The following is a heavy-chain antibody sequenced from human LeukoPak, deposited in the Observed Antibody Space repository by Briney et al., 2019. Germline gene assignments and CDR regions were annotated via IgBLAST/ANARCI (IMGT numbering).Heavy chain of an antibody. V-gene: IGHV4-59*01. CDR1: GAFINGFF. D-gene: IGHD1-26*01. CDR2: VSHRGAT. Sequence: PSETLSLTCSVSGAFINGFFWNWLRQTPEKGLEWIGYVSHRGATTSNPTLKSRVSITIDTSKSQISLTMTSVTAADSALYYCARDRRGSFYTFDLWGPGT. J-gene: IGHJ3*01. CDR3: ARDRRGSFYTFDL.